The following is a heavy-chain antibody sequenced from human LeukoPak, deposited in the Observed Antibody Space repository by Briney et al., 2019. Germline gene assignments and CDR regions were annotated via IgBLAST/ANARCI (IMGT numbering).Heavy chain of an antibody. CDR3: AKADSGTYYGLGDYFDY. J-gene: IGHJ4*02. CDR1: GFTFSNYW. D-gene: IGHD1-26*01. CDR2: INSDGSIT. Sequence: GGSLRLSCAASGFTFSNYWMHWVRQAPGKGLVWVSRINSDGSITSYADSVKGRFTISRDNSKNTLYLQLNSLRAEDTTVYYCAKADSGTYYGLGDYFDYWGQGTLVTVSS. V-gene: IGHV3-74*01.